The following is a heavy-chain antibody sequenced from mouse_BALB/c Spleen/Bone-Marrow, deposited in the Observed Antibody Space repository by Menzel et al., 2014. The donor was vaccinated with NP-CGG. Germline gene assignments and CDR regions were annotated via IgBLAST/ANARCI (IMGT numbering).Heavy chain of an antibody. V-gene: IGHV5-17*02. CDR2: ISSGSSTI. D-gene: IGHD2-14*01. CDR1: GFTFSSFG. J-gene: IGHJ4*01. Sequence: EVKLVESGGGLVQPGGSRKLSCAASGFTFSSFGMHWVRQAPEKGLEWVAYISSGSSTIYYADTVKGRFSISRDSPKNPLFLQMTSLRSEDTAMYYCARGGYGYAMDYWGQGTSVTVSS. CDR3: ARGGYGYAMDY.